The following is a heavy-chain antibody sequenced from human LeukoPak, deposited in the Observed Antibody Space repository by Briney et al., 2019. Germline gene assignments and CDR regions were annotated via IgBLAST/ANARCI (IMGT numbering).Heavy chain of an antibody. CDR1: GYSISSGFY. J-gene: IGHJ4*02. CDR2: IHHSGST. Sequence: PSETLSLTCSVSGYSISSGFYWGWIRQSPGKGLEWIGNIHHSGSTYYNPSLKSRVTISLDKSKNQFSLDLSSVTAPDTALYYCASAPRGDYCFDYWGQGTLVTVSS. CDR3: ASAPRGDYCFDY. D-gene: IGHD3-10*01. V-gene: IGHV4-38-2*02.